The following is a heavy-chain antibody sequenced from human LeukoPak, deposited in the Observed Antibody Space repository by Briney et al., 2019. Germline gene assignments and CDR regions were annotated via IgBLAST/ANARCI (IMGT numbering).Heavy chain of an antibody. CDR1: GGTFSSYA. CDR3: ARVAGSYTGDAFDI. Sequence: ASVKDSCKASGGTFSSYASSWVRQAPGQGLEWMGGIIPIFGTANYPQKFQGRVTITTDDSTSTAYMELRSLRSEETAVYYCARVAGSYTGDAFDIWGQGTMVTVSS. J-gene: IGHJ3*02. CDR2: IIPIFGTA. D-gene: IGHD1-26*01. V-gene: IGHV1-69*05.